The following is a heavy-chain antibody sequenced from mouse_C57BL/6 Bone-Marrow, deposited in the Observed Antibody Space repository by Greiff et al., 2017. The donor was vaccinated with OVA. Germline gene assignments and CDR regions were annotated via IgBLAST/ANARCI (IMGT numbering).Heavy chain of an antibody. CDR1: GYTFTSYW. CDR2: IDPSDSYT. Sequence: VQLQQPGAELVKPGASVKLSCKASGYTFTSYWMQWVKQRPGQGLEWIGEIDPSDSYTNYNQKFKGKATLTVDTSSSTAYMQLSILTSEDSAVYYCARSLYYYGSSDEDYWGQGTTLTVSS. J-gene: IGHJ2*01. V-gene: IGHV1-50*01. CDR3: ARSLYYYGSSDEDY. D-gene: IGHD1-1*01.